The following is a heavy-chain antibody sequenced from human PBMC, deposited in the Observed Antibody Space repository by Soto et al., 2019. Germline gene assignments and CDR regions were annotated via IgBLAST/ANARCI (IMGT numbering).Heavy chain of an antibody. J-gene: IGHJ6*02. CDR2: ISGSGAST. V-gene: IGHV3-23*01. CDR3: ANGPTIFGVVISYSYYYGMDV. Sequence: EVQLSESGGGLVQPGESLRLSCAASGFTFSTHAMTWVRQAPGKGLEWVSSISGSGASTYYADSVKGRFTISRDNSKNTLYLQMNSLRAEDTAVYYCANGPTIFGVVISYSYYYGMDVWGQGTKVTVSS. D-gene: IGHD3-3*01. CDR1: GFTFSTHA.